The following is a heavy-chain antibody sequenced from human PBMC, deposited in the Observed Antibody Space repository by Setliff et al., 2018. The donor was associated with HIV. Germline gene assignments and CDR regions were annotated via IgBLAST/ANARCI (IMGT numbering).Heavy chain of an antibody. V-gene: IGHV4-39*07. CDR1: GGSIDSTDYY. CDR2: IFYSGRT. Sequence: PSETLSLTCTVSGGSIDSTDYYWGWIRQPPGKGLEWIGSIFYSGRTTYNPSLRSRVTISVDTSKNQFSLSLTSVTAADTAVYFCARVSRLHPFDPWGQGVLVTVSS. D-gene: IGHD2-15*01. CDR3: ARVSRLHPFDP. J-gene: IGHJ5*02.